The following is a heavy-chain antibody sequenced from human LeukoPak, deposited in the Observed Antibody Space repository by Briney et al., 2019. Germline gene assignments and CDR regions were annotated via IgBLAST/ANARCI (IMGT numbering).Heavy chain of an antibody. V-gene: IGHV3-7*01. CDR2: IKEDGSEN. Sequence: GSLRLSCAASGFTFSSYAMSWVRQAPGKGLEWVANIKEDGSENYYADSVKGRFTISRDNVKNSVYLQMNSLRGEDTAIYYCARNSRSSSSSIPPFSTDWGQGTLVTVSS. J-gene: IGHJ4*02. D-gene: IGHD6-6*01. CDR3: ARNSRSSSSSIPPFSTD. CDR1: GFTFSSYA.